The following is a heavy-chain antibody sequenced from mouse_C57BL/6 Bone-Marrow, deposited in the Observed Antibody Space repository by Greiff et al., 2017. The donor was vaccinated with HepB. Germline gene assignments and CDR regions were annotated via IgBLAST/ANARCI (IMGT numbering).Heavy chain of an antibody. V-gene: IGHV1-53*01. D-gene: IGHD1-1*02. CDR3: ARDEEVGGFAY. J-gene: IGHJ3*01. CDR2: INPSNGGT. CDR1: GYTFTSYW. Sequence: QVQLQQSGTELVKPGASVKLSCKASGYTFTSYWMHWVKQRPGQGLEWIGNINPSNGGTNYNGKFKGKATLTADKSSSTAYMQLSSLTSEDSAVYFCARDEEVGGFAYWGQGTLVTVSA.